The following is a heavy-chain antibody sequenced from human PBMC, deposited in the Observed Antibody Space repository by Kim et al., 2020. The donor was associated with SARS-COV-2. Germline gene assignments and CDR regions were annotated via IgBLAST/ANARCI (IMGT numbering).Heavy chain of an antibody. J-gene: IGHJ6*02. Sequence: GGSLRLSCAASGFTFSSYGMHWVRQAPGKGLEWVAVIWYDGSNKYYADSVKGRFTISRDNSKNTLYLQMNSLRAEDTAVYYCARERGLTIMDVWGQGTTVTVSS. CDR1: GFTFSSYG. V-gene: IGHV3-33*01. CDR3: ARERGLTIMDV. D-gene: IGHD3-9*01. CDR2: IWYDGSNK.